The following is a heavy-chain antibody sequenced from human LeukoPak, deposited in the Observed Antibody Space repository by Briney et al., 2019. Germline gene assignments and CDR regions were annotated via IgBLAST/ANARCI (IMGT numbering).Heavy chain of an antibody. CDR1: GLTFSSYA. J-gene: IGHJ4*02. CDR3: AKDRYCSSTSCYEPFDY. D-gene: IGHD2-2*01. V-gene: IGHV3-23*01. Sequence: PGGSLRLSCAASGLTFSSYAMSWVRQAPGKGLEWVSAISGSGGSTYYADSVKGRFTISRDNSKNTLYLQMNSLRAEDTAVYYCAKDRYCSSTSCYEPFDYWGQGTLVTVSS. CDR2: ISGSGGST.